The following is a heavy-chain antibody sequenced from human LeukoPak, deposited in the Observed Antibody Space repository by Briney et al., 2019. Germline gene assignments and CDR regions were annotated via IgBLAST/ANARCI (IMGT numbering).Heavy chain of an antibody. Sequence: PSETLSLTCAVYGGSFSGYYWSWIRQPPGKGLEWIGEINHSGSTNYNPSLKSRVTISVDTSKNQFSLRLSSVTAADTAVYYCARVGITMVRGVIEGLSIDYWGQGTLATVSS. CDR1: GGSFSGYY. D-gene: IGHD3-10*01. J-gene: IGHJ4*02. CDR3: ARVGITMVRGVIEGLSIDY. CDR2: INHSGST. V-gene: IGHV4-34*01.